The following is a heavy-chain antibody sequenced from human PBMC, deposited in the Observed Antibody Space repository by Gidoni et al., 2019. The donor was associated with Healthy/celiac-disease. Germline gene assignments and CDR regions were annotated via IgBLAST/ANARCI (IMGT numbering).Heavy chain of an antibody. Sequence: VQLLESGGGLVQPGGSLRLSCAPSGFTFISHAIRWVRQAPGKGPGWGSAISGSGGRTYYEEAVKGRFTISRDNSKNTLYLQMNSMRDEDTAVYYCAKNTTPQWLVTYYDYGMDVWGQGTTVTVSS. J-gene: IGHJ6*02. D-gene: IGHD6-19*01. CDR3: AKNTTPQWLVTYYDYGMDV. V-gene: IGHV3-23*01. CDR1: GFTFISHA. CDR2: ISGSGGRT.